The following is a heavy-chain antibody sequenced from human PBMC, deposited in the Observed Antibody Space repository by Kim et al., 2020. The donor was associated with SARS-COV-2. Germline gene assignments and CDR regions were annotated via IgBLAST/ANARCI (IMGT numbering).Heavy chain of an antibody. J-gene: IGHJ5*02. CDR2: IKQDGSEK. D-gene: IGHD3-10*01. V-gene: IGHV3-7*01. CDR1: GFTFSSYW. Sequence: GGSLRLSCAASGFTFSSYWMSWVRQAPGKGLEWVANIKQDGSEKYYVDSVKGRFTISRDNAKNSLYLQMNSLRAEDTAVYYCARDRTSMVRGVVWFDPWGQGTLVTVSS. CDR3: ARDRTSMVRGVVWFDP.